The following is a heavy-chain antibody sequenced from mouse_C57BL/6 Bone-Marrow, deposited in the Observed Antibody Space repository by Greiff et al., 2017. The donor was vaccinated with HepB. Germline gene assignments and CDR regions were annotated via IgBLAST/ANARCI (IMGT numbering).Heavy chain of an antibody. D-gene: IGHD4-1*01. CDR1: GFTFSSYA. J-gene: IGHJ2*01. V-gene: IGHV5-4*01. Sequence: EVKLVESGGGLVKPGGSLKLSCAASGFTFSSYAMSWVRQTPEKRLEWVATISDGGSYTYYPDNVKGRFTISRDNAKNNLYLQMSHLKSEDTAMYYCARENWDGDYWGQGTTLTVSS. CDR2: ISDGGSYT. CDR3: ARENWDGDY.